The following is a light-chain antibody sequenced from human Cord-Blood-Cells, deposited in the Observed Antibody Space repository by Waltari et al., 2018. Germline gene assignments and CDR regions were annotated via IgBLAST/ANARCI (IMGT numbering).Light chain of an antibody. Sequence: ELVFTQSPGTLPYSPGQRAPLPCRASQSVSSSYLALYPPKPGQAPRLLIYGAYSRATGIPDRFSGSGSGTDFTLTISRLEPEDFAVYYCQQYGSSPWTFGQGTKVEIK. CDR2: GAY. CDR1: QSVSSSY. V-gene: IGKV3-20*01. J-gene: IGKJ1*01. CDR3: QQYGSSPWT.